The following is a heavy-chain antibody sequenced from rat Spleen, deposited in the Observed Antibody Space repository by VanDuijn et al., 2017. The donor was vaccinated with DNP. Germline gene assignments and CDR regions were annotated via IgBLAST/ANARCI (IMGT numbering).Heavy chain of an antibody. V-gene: IGHV3-1*01. CDR1: GYSITSNY. Sequence: EVQLQESGSGLVKPSQSLSLTCSVTGYSITSNYWGWIRKFPGNKMEYIGHISYSGSTNYNPSLRSRLSITRDTSKNHFLLHLNSVTTEDTATYYCARWTRYFDYWGQGIMVTVSS. CDR3: ARWTRYFDY. J-gene: IGHJ2*01. CDR2: ISYSGST. D-gene: IGHD1-7*01.